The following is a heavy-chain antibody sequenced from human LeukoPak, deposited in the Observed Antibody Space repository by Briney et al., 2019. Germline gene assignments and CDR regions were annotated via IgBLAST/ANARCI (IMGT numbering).Heavy chain of an antibody. V-gene: IGHV4-59*08. CDR2: VSYSGNT. D-gene: IGHD3-3*01. CDR3: ARLRFLEWLFPWFDP. CDR1: GGSISGQY. Sequence: PSETLSLTCTVAGGSISGQYWSWIRQPPGGGLEWIGYVSYSGNTKYNPSRKSRVTISVDTSKNQFSLKVNSMTAADTSVYYCARLRFLEWLFPWFDPWGQGTLVTVSS. J-gene: IGHJ5*02.